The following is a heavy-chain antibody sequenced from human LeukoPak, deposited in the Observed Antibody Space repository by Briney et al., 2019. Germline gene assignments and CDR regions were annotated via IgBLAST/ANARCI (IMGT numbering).Heavy chain of an antibody. Sequence: ASVKVSCKASGGTFSSYAISWVRQAPGQGLEWMGGIIPIFGTANYAQKFQGRVTITADKSTSTAYMELSSLRSEDTAVYYCARDRGMATISGYYYYMDVWGKGTTVTVSS. CDR2: IIPIFGTA. V-gene: IGHV1-69*06. J-gene: IGHJ6*03. D-gene: IGHD5-24*01. CDR1: GGTFSSYA. CDR3: ARDRGMATISGYYYYMDV.